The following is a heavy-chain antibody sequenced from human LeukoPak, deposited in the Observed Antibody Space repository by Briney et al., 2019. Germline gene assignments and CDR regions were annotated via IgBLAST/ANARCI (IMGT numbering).Heavy chain of an antibody. CDR1: GFTFSSYA. D-gene: IGHD3-22*01. CDR3: ARDLSYYDSRPRSI. J-gene: IGHJ3*02. CDR2: ISYDGSNK. V-gene: IGHV3-30*04. Sequence: PGGSLRLSCAASGFTFSSYAMHWVRQAPGKGLEWVALISYDGSNKYHADSVKGRFTISRDNSKNTLYLQMNSLRGEDTAVFYCARDLSYYDSRPRSIWGQGTMVTVSS.